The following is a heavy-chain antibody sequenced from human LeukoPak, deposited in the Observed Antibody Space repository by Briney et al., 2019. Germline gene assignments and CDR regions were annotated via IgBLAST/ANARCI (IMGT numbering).Heavy chain of an antibody. CDR1: GFTFSSYA. D-gene: IGHD6-19*01. V-gene: IGHV3-23*01. Sequence: GGSLRLSCAASGFTFSSYAMSWVRQAPGKGLDWVAAISGSGGSTYYADSVKGRFTISRDNSKNTLYLQMNRLRAEDTAVYYSAKELYSSGWYDYWGQGTLVTVSS. CDR2: ISGSGGST. J-gene: IGHJ4*02. CDR3: AKELYSSGWYDY.